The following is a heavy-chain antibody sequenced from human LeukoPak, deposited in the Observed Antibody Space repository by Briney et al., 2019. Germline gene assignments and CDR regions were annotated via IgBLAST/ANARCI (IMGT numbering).Heavy chain of an antibody. J-gene: IGHJ4*02. D-gene: IGHD6-19*01. CDR3: ARSEWLDTYYFDY. CDR2: IYYSGST. V-gene: IGHV4-59*08. CDR1: GGSTSSYY. Sequence: SETLSLTCTVSGGSTSSYYWSWIRQPPGKGLEWIGYIYYSGSTNYNPSLKSRVTISVDTSKNQFSLKLSSVTAADTAVYYCARSEWLDTYYFDYWGQGTLVTVSS.